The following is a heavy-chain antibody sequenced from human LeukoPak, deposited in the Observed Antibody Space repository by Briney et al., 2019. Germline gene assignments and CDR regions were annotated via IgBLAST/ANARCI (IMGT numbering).Heavy chain of an antibody. J-gene: IGHJ6*02. D-gene: IGHD3-3*01. CDR1: GFTFSDYY. CDR2: ISSSGSTI. V-gene: IGHV3-11*01. CDR3: ASPWSLDYYYYGMDV. Sequence: KAGGSLRLSCAASGFTFSDYYMSWIRQAPGKGLEWVSYISSSGSTIYYADSVKGRFTISRDNAKNSLYLQMNSLRAEDTAVYYCASPWSLDYYYYGMDVWGQGTTVTVSS.